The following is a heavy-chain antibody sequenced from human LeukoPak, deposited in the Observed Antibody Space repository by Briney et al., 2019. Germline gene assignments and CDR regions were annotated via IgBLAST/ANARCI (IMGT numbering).Heavy chain of an antibody. CDR1: GGSISSYY. V-gene: IGHV4-59*01. Sequence: SETPSLTCTVSGGSISSYYWSWIRQPPGKRLEWIGHIYYSGSANYNPSLKSRVTISVDTSKNQSSLKLSSVTAADTAVYYCASRSSIWSGYQDTLYYFDSWGQGTLVTVSS. CDR3: ASRSSIWSGYQDTLYYFDS. CDR2: IYYSGSA. D-gene: IGHD3-3*01. J-gene: IGHJ4*02.